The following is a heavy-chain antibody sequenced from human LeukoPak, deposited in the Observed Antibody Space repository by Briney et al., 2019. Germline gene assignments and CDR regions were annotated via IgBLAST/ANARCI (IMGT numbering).Heavy chain of an antibody. CDR3: ARLAAGLELPPNRDWFDP. J-gene: IGHJ5*02. V-gene: IGHV1-46*01. D-gene: IGHD1-7*01. Sequence: ASVKVSCKAFGYTFTSYYMHWVRQAPGQGLEWMGIINPSGGSTSYAQKFQGRVTMTRDMSTSTVYMELSSLRSEDTAVYYCARLAAGLELPPNRDWFDPWGQGTLVTVSS. CDR2: INPSGGST. CDR1: GYTFTSYY.